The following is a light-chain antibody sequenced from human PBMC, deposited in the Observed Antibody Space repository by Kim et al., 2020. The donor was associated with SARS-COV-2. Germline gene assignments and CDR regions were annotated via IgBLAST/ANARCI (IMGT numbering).Light chain of an antibody. J-gene: IGLJ2*01. CDR3: QAWDSNIVV. CDR2: QDT. V-gene: IGLV3-1*01. Sequence: SYELTQPPSVSVSPGQTATITCSGNKVGNKYVSWYQQRPGQSPLVVIYQDTNRPSRTPERFSGSNSANTATLTISGTQAMDEGDYYCQAWDSNIVVFGGG. CDR1: KVGNKY.